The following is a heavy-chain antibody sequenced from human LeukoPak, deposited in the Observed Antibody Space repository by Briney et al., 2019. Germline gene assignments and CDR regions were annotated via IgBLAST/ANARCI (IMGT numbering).Heavy chain of an antibody. J-gene: IGHJ6*03. V-gene: IGHV1-18*01. D-gene: IGHD3-3*01. Sequence: ASVKVSCKASGYTFTSYGISWVRQAPGQGLEWMGWISAYNGNTNYTQKLQGRVTMTTDTSTSTAYIELRSLRSDDTAVYYCARVLPDYDFWSGYYWSTTNNYYYYMDVWGKGTTVTVSS. CDR1: GYTFTSYG. CDR2: ISAYNGNT. CDR3: ARVLPDYDFWSGYYWSTTNNYYYYMDV.